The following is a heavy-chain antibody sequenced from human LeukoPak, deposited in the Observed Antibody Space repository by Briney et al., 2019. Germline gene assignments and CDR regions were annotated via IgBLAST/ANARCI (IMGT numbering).Heavy chain of an antibody. V-gene: IGHV3-7*01. Sequence: GGSLRLSCAASGFTFSSYAMSWVRQAPGKGLEWVANIKQDGSEKYYVDSVKGRFTISRDNAKNSLYLQLNSLRAEDTAVYYCARDDDWNYEDYWGQGTLVTVSS. CDR2: IKQDGSEK. D-gene: IGHD1-7*01. CDR3: ARDDDWNYEDY. J-gene: IGHJ4*02. CDR1: GFTFSSYA.